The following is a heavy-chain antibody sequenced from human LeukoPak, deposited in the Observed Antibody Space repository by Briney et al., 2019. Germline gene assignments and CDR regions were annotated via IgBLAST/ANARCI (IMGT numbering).Heavy chain of an antibody. CDR3: ARDRVGVTSDYFDF. CDR2: ISSSSSTI. Sequence: GGSLRLSCAASGFTFSSYSMNWVRQAPGRGLEWVPYISSSSSTIYYADSVRGRFTISRDNAKNSLYLQMNSLRDEDTAVYYCARDRVGVTSDYFDFWGQGTLVTVSS. V-gene: IGHV3-48*02. CDR1: GFTFSSYS. J-gene: IGHJ4*02. D-gene: IGHD1-26*01.